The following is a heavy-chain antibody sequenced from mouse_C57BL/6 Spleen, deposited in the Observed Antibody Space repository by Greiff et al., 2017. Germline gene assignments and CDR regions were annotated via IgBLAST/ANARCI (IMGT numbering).Heavy chain of an antibody. Sequence: QVQLQQPGAELVRPGSSVKLSCKASGYTFTSYWMHWVKQRPIQGLEWIGNIDPSDSETHYNQKFKDKATLTVDKSSSTAYMQLSSLTSEDSAVYYCARGELGRGLYFDYWGQGTTLTVSS. J-gene: IGHJ2*01. CDR2: IDPSDSET. D-gene: IGHD4-1*01. CDR3: ARGELGRGLYFDY. CDR1: GYTFTSYW. V-gene: IGHV1-52*01.